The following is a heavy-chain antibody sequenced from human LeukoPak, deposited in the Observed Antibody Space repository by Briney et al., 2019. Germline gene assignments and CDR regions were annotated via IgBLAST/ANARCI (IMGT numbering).Heavy chain of an antibody. CDR2: IIPIFGTA. V-gene: IGHV1-69*01. CDR1: GGTFSSYA. J-gene: IGHJ5*02. D-gene: IGHD2-15*01. CDR3: ARQTRSVVGGDWFDP. Sequence: ASVKVSCKASGGTFSSYAISWVRQAPGQGLEWMGGIIPIFGTANYAQKFQGRVTITADESTSTAYMELSSLSSEDTAVYYCARQTRSVVGGDWFDPWGQGTLVTVSS.